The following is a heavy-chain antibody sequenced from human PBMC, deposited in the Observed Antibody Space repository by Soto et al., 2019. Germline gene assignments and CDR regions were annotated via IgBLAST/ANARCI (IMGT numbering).Heavy chain of an antibody. CDR2: IYTSGST. V-gene: IGHV4-4*07. CDR1: GGSISSYY. J-gene: IGHJ4*02. Sequence: PSETLSLTCTVSGGSISSYYWGWIRQPAGKGLEWIGRIYTSGSTNYNPSLKSRVTMSVDTSKNQFSLKLSSVTAADTAVYYCARDRKSGSYAFDYWGQGTLVTVSS. D-gene: IGHD1-26*01. CDR3: ARDRKSGSYAFDY.